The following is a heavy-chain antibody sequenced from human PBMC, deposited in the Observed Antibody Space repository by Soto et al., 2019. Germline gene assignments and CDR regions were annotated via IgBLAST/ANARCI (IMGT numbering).Heavy chain of an antibody. CDR2: INSDGSDT. V-gene: IGHV3-74*01. CDR1: GFAFGSYW. CDR3: ARDAVAATWYFDI. Sequence: EVQLVASGGGLVQPGGSLRLSCAASGFAFGSYWMHWVLQAPGKGLVWVARINSDGSDTSYANSVKGRFTISRDNGKNAVSLQMNSLRDEDTAVYFCARDAVAATWYFDIWGRGTLVAVSS. J-gene: IGHJ2*01. D-gene: IGHD6-19*01.